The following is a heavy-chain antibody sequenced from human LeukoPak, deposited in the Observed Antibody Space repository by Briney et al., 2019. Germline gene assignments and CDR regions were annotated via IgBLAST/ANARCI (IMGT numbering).Heavy chain of an antibody. CDR2: ISYDGSNK. D-gene: IGHD3-22*01. J-gene: IGHJ5*02. CDR3: ARETPYDSSGYYYGHPPNWFDP. Sequence: PGGSLRLSRAASGFTFSSYAMSWVRQAPGKGLEWVAVISYDGSNKYYADSVKGRFTISRDNSKNTLYLQMNSLRAEDTAVYYCARETPYDSSGYYYGHPPNWFDPWGQGTLVTVSS. CDR1: GFTFSSYA. V-gene: IGHV3-30-3*01.